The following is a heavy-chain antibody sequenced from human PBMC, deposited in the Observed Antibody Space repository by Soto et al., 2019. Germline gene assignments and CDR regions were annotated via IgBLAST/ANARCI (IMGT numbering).Heavy chain of an antibody. CDR2: IDWDDDK. CDR1: GFSLTTSEMC. Sequence: SGPTLVNPTQTLTLTCTFSGFSLTTSEMCVTWVRQPPGKALEWLARIDWDDDKYYTTSLKTRLTISKDTSKNQVVLTMTNMDPVDTATYYCARIRKYSSGWYRGIDSGGQGALVTVSS. V-gene: IGHV2-70*11. D-gene: IGHD6-19*01. J-gene: IGHJ4*02. CDR3: ARIRKYSSGWYRGIDS.